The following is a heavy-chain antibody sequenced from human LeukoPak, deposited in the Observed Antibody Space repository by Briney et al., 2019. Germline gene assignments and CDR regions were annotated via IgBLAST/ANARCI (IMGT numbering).Heavy chain of an antibody. D-gene: IGHD4-17*01. V-gene: IGHV1-46*01. Sequence: ASVKVSCKASGYTFTSYYMHWVRQAPGQGLEWMGIINPSGGSTSYTQKFQGRVTMTRDMSTSTDYLELSSLRSEDTAVYYCARDDYGDYGGFDPWGQGTLVTVSS. J-gene: IGHJ5*02. CDR2: INPSGGST. CDR1: GYTFTSYY. CDR3: ARDDYGDYGGFDP.